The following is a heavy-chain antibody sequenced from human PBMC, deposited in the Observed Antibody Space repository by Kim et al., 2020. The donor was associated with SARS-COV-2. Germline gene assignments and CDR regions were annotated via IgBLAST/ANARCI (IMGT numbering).Heavy chain of an antibody. D-gene: IGHD6-19*01. CDR2: IYTSGST. J-gene: IGHJ5*02. Sequence: SETLSLTCTVSGGSISSYYWSWIRQPAGKGLEWIGRIYTSGSTNYNPSLKSRVTMSVDTSKNQFSLKLSSVTAADTAVYYCARRIIAVAGNWFDPWGQGTLVTVSS. V-gene: IGHV4-4*07. CDR3: ARRIIAVAGNWFDP. CDR1: GGSISSYY.